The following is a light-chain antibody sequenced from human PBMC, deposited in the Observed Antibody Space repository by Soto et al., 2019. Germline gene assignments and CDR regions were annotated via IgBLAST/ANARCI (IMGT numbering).Light chain of an antibody. CDR2: AAS. CDR1: RSFASSY. J-gene: IGKJ2*01. V-gene: IGKV3-20*01. CDR3: HHYDSSPPYT. Sequence: EIVLTQSPGTLSLSPGERATLSCRASRSFASSYLAWYQQKPGQAPRLLMYAASSRATGIPDRFIGSGSGTDFTLTISRLEPDDFAVYYCHHYDSSPPYTFGQGTKLVIK.